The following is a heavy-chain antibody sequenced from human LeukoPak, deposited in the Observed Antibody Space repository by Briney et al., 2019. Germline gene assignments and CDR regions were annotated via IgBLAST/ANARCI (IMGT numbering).Heavy chain of an antibody. V-gene: IGHV4-34*01. CDR2: INHSGNT. CDR3: ARVRSSGWYGWFDP. Sequence: SETLSLTCAVYGGSFSGYYWSWIRQPPGKGLEWIGEINHSGNTNYNPSLKSRVTISVDTSKNQFSLKLSSVTAADTAVYYCARVRSSGWYGWFDPWGQGTLVTVSS. D-gene: IGHD6-19*01. J-gene: IGHJ5*02. CDR1: GGSFSGYY.